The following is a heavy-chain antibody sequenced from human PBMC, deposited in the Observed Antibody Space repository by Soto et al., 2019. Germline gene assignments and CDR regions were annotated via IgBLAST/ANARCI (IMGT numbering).Heavy chain of an antibody. V-gene: IGHV3-74*01. CDR3: ARGVRGHYGFDV. J-gene: IGHJ3*01. D-gene: IGHD3-10*01. CDR1: GFTFSDYW. CDR2: IKFDGSSA. Sequence: EVQLVESGGGLVQPGESLRLSCAASGFTFSDYWIHWVRQAPGKGLVWVSRIKFDGSSANYADSVKGRFTISRDNAKDTVYLQKNSLGAEDTAVYYCARGVRGHYGFDVWGQWTMVTVSS.